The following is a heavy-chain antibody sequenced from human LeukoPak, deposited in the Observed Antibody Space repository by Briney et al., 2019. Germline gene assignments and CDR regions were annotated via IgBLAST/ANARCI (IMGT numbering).Heavy chain of an antibody. Sequence: GVSLRLSCAASGFTFSSYGMHWVRQAPAKGLEWVAVISYDGSNKYYADSVKGRFTISRDNSKNTLYLQMNSLRAEDTAVYYCAKDQTPPLHWGQGTLVTVSS. CDR3: AKDQTPPLH. J-gene: IGHJ1*01. D-gene: IGHD4-23*01. V-gene: IGHV3-30*18. CDR2: ISYDGSNK. CDR1: GFTFSSYG.